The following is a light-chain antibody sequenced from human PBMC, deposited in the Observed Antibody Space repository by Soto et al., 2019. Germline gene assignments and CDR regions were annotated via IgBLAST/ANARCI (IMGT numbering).Light chain of an antibody. CDR3: LQTYNLPRT. Sequence: DIHMTHSPSSLAASVGDVFAITCRSSLNIGDSLSWFQQKAGKPPTQLIYGASALQSGVPVRFSGSASGTDFTLTIRNMQREDFATYYCLQTYNLPRTFGQGTKVDIK. J-gene: IGKJ1*01. CDR1: LNIGDS. V-gene: IGKV1-39*01. CDR2: GAS.